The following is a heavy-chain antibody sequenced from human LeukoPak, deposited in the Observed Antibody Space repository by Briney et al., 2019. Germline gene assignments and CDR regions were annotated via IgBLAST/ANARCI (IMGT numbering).Heavy chain of an antibody. CDR2: INPSGGST. CDR1: GYTFTSYY. J-gene: IGHJ6*03. D-gene: IGHD6-13*01. CDR3: ASSIAAADTPSYYYYYMDV. V-gene: IGHV1-46*03. Sequence: ASVKVSCKASGYTFTSYYMHWVRQAPGQGHEWMGIINPSGGSTSYAQKFQGRVTMTRDTSTSTVYMELSSLRSEDTAVYYCASSIAAADTPSYYYYYMDVWGKGTTVTVSS.